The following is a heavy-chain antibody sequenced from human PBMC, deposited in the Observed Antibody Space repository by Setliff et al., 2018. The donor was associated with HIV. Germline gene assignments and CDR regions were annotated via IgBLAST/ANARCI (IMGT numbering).Heavy chain of an antibody. Sequence: GGSLRLSCAASGFTFSSHAMHWVRQAPGKGLEWVAIISYDETNQYYADSVKGRFTISRDNSKNTLYLQMNSLRAEDTAVYYCARDPRASGSYSYFDYWGLGTLVTV. CDR2: ISYDETNQ. CDR3: ARDPRASGSYSYFDY. D-gene: IGHD1-26*01. J-gene: IGHJ4*02. V-gene: IGHV3-30*04. CDR1: GFTFSSHA.